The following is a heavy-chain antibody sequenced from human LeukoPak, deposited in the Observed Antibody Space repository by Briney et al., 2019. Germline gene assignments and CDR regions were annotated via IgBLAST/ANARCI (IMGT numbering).Heavy chain of an antibody. Sequence: SETLSPTCAVYGGSFSGYYWSWIRQPPGKGLEWIGEINHSGSTNYNPSLKSRVTISVDTSKNQFSLKLSSVTAADTAEYYCARGVTIFGVVIYYFDYWGQGTLVTVSS. J-gene: IGHJ4*02. D-gene: IGHD3-3*01. CDR3: ARGVTIFGVVIYYFDY. V-gene: IGHV4-34*01. CDR2: INHSGST. CDR1: GGSFSGYY.